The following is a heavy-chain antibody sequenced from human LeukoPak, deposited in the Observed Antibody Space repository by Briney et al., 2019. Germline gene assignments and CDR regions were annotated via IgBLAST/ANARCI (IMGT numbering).Heavy chain of an antibody. D-gene: IGHD6-19*01. CDR2: ISSSSSYI. Sequence: GGSLRLFCAASGFTFSSYSMNWVRQAPGKGLEWVSSISSSSSYIYYADSVKGRFTISRDNAKNSLYLQMNSLRAEDTAVYYCARRGIAVAENWFDPWGQGTLVTVSS. CDR3: ARRGIAVAENWFDP. V-gene: IGHV3-21*01. J-gene: IGHJ5*02. CDR1: GFTFSSYS.